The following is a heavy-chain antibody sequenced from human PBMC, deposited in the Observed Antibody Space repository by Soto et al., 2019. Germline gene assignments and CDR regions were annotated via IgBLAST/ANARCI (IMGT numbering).Heavy chain of an antibody. CDR3: ARASGDDAYYYGMDD. V-gene: IGHV3-13*01. CDR1: GFTFSSYD. Sequence: GGSLRLSCATSGFTFSSYDMHWVRQATGKGLEWVSAIGTAGDTYYPGSVKGRFTISRENAKNSLYLQMNSLRAGDTAVYYCARASGDDAYYYGMDDWGQGTTVTVSS. J-gene: IGHJ6*02. CDR2: IGTAGDT. D-gene: IGHD2-21*01.